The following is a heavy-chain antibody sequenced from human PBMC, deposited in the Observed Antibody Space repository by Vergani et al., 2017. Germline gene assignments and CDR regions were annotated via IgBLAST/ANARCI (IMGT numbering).Heavy chain of an antibody. Sequence: QLQLQESGPGLVKPSETLSLTCTVSGGSISSSSYYWGWIRQPPGKGLEWIGSIYYSGSTYYNPSLKSRVTISVDTSKNQFSLKLSSVTAADTAVYYCARDIGVVYSSSNYYYYGMDVWGQGTTVTVSS. J-gene: IGHJ6*02. D-gene: IGHD3-3*01. CDR1: GGSISSSSYY. CDR2: IYYSGST. V-gene: IGHV4-39*02. CDR3: ARDIGVVYSSSNYYYYGMDV.